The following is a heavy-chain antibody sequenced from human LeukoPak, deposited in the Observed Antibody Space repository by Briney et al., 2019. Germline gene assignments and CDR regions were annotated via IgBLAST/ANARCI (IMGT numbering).Heavy chain of an antibody. V-gene: IGHV1-18*01. D-gene: IGHD3-10*01. Sequence: ASVKVSCKASGYTFTSYGISWVRQAPGQRLEWMGWISAYNGNTNYAQKLQGRVTMTTDTSTSTAYMELRSLRSDDTAVYYCARAFRMVREGYYYMDVWGKGTTVTVSS. CDR2: ISAYNGNT. CDR1: GYTFTSYG. CDR3: ARAFRMVREGYYYMDV. J-gene: IGHJ6*03.